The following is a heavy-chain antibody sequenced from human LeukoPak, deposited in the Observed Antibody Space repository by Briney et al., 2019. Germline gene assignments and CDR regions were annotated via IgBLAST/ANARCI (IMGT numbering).Heavy chain of an antibody. J-gene: IGHJ3*02. CDR1: GGSINSYY. CDR2: IYYSGNT. CDR3: VRQPSATAAFDI. D-gene: IGHD2-2*01. Sequence: SETLSLTCAVVGGSINSYYWSWIRQPPGKGLEWIGYIYYSGNTNYNRSFKSRVTIPVDTSKNQFSLKLSSVTAADTAIYYCVRQPSATAAFDIWGQGTMVTVSS. V-gene: IGHV4-59*08.